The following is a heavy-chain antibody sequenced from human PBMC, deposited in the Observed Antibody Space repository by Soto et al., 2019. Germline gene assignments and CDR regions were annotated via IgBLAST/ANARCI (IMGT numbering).Heavy chain of an antibody. CDR3: ARFITMVRGVPSPNYYYGMDV. V-gene: IGHV1-3*01. CDR2: INAGNGNT. J-gene: IGHJ6*02. D-gene: IGHD3-10*01. Sequence: ASVKVSCKASGYTFTSYAMHWVRQAPGQRLEWMGWINAGNGNTKYSQKFQGRVTITRDTSASTAYMELSSLRSEDTAVYYCARFITMVRGVPSPNYYYGMDVWGQGTTVTVSS. CDR1: GYTFTSYA.